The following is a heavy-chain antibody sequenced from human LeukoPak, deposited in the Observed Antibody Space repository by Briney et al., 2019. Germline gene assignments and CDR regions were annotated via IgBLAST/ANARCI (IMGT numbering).Heavy chain of an antibody. CDR3: AKGFIRVTTGVDY. CDR2: ISGSGGST. CDR1: GFTLSSYT. J-gene: IGHJ4*02. D-gene: IGHD4-11*01. Sequence: GSLRLSCAASGFTLSSYTMGWVRQAPGKGLEWVSAISGSGGSTYYADSVKGRFTISRDNSKNTLYLQMNSLRAEDTAVYYCAKGFIRVTTGVDYWGQGTLVTVSS. V-gene: IGHV3-23*01.